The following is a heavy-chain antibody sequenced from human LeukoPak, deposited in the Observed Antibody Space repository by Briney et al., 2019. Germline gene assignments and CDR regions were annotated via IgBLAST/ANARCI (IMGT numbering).Heavy chain of an antibody. CDR2: ISAYNGNT. Sequence: EASVKLSCKASGYTFTSYGISWVRQAPGQGLEWMGWISAYNGNTNYAQKLQGRVTMTTDTSTSTAYMELRRLRSDATAVYYCARHGGIGPKRDYFDYWGPGTLVTVSS. D-gene: IGHD3-16*01. V-gene: IGHV1-18*01. CDR1: GYTFTSYG. CDR3: ARHGGIGPKRDYFDY. J-gene: IGHJ4*02.